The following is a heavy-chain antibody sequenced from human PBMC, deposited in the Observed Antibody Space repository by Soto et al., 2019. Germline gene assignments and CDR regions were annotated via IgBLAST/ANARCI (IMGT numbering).Heavy chain of an antibody. CDR2: IYYTGST. V-gene: IGHV4-61*03. D-gene: IGHD1-26*01. Sequence: AEPLCLTCTVFGGSVSSGSYYWSCIRQAPGKGLEWVGHIYYTGSTNYNPSLNNRVTISVDTSKNHFSLQLTSVTAADTAVYYCASRLGATRFDNWGQGILVTVSS. CDR1: GGSVSSGSYY. J-gene: IGHJ4*02. CDR3: ASRLGATRFDN.